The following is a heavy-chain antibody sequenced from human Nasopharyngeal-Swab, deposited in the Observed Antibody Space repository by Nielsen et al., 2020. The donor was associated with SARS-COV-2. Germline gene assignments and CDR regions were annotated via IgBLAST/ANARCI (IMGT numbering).Heavy chain of an antibody. J-gene: IGHJ3*02. V-gene: IGHV1-69*13. CDR1: GGTFSSYA. CDR2: IIPIFGTA. D-gene: IGHD3-10*02. CDR3: ARKWSGDAFDI. Sequence: SVKVSCKASGGTFSSYAISWVRQAPGQGLEWMGGIIPIFGTANYAQKFQGRVTITADESTSTAYMELRSLRSDDTAVYYCARKWSGDAFDIWGQGTMVTVSS.